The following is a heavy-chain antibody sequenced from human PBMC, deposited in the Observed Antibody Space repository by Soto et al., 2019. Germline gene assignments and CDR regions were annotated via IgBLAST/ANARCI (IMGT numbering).Heavy chain of an antibody. J-gene: IGHJ4*02. CDR1: GYTFTSYA. Sequence: QVQLVQSGAEEKKPGASVKVSCKASGYTFTSYAMHWVRQAPGQRLEWMGWINAGNGNTKYSQKFQGRVTITRDTPASTAYVELSSLGSEDTAVYYCGGESGFLEVAGLADYWGQGPLVTVSS. D-gene: IGHD6-19*01. CDR3: GGESGFLEVAGLADY. CDR2: INAGNGNT. V-gene: IGHV1-3*05.